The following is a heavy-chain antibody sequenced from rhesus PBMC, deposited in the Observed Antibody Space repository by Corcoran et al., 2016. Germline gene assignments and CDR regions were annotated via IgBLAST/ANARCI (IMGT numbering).Heavy chain of an antibody. J-gene: IGHJ4*01. CDR1: GFTFSSSV. Sequence: EVQLVESGGGLVQHGGSLRLSCADSGFTFSSSVMPWVRQASGKGLEWVVRIRSKSNNYETGYAASVKGRFTISRDDSKNTAYLQMNSLKTEDTAVYYCTSSGSYGFDYWGQGVLVTVSS. V-gene: IGHV3-118*01. CDR3: TSSGSYGFDY. D-gene: IGHD1-44*02. CDR2: IRSKSNNYET.